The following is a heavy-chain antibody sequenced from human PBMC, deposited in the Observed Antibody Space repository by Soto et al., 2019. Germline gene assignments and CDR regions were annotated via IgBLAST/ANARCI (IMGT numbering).Heavy chain of an antibody. CDR3: AREEDYGVYFDY. CDR1: GYTFTSYG. D-gene: IGHD4-17*01. J-gene: IGHJ4*02. Sequence: ASVKVSCKASGYTFTSYGIHWVRQAPGQRLEWMGWINAGNGNTKYSQKFQGRVTITRDTSASTAYMEMRSLRSEDTAVYYCAREEDYGVYFDYWGQGTLVTVSS. V-gene: IGHV1-3*01. CDR2: INAGNGNT.